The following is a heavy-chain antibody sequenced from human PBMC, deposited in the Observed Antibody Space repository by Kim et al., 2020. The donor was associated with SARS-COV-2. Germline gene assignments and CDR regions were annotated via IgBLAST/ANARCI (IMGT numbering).Heavy chain of an antibody. CDR3: ARGGSSTWYSAFDI. Sequence: NPSLKSRVTISVDTSKNHLSLKLSSVTAADTAVYYCARGGSSTWYSAFDIWSQGTMVTVSS. J-gene: IGHJ3*02. V-gene: IGHV4-61*03. D-gene: IGHD6-13*01.